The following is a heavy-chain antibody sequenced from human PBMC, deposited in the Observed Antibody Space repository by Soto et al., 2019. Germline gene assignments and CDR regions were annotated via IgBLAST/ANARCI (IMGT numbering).Heavy chain of an antibody. Sequence: SETLSLTCTVSGGSISSSSYYWGWIRQPPGKGLEWIGSIYYSGSTYYNPSLKSRVTISVDTSKNQFSLKLSSVTAADTAVYYCARSVVVPAAAPNFDYWGQGTLVTVS. D-gene: IGHD2-2*01. CDR1: GGSISSSSYY. J-gene: IGHJ4*02. CDR2: IYYSGST. CDR3: ARSVVVPAAAPNFDY. V-gene: IGHV4-39*01.